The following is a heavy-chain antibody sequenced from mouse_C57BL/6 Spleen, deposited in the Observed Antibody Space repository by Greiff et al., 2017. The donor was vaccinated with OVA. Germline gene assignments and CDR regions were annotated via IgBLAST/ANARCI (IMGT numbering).Heavy chain of an antibody. V-gene: IGHV1-47*01. CDR3: ARRGYDGYYGYFDV. J-gene: IGHJ1*03. D-gene: IGHD2-3*01. CDR1: GYTFTTYP. Sequence: QVQLKQSGAELVKPGASVKMSCKASGYTFTTYPIEWMKQNHGKSLEWIGNFHPYNDDTKYNEKFKGKATLTVEKSSSTVYLELSRLTSDDSAVYYCARRGYDGYYGYFDVWGTGTTVTVSS. CDR2: FHPYNDDT.